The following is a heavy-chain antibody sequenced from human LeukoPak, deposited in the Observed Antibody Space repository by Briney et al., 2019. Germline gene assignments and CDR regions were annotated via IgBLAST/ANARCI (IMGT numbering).Heavy chain of an antibody. D-gene: IGHD2-2*01. J-gene: IGHJ6*02. V-gene: IGHV3-53*04. Sequence: GGSLRLSCAASGFIVSSNYMSWVRQAPGKGLEWVSVIYSGGSTYYAASVMGRCTISRHNSNNTLYLQMNSLRAEDTAVYYCARGKRRYCSSTSCSYYYYGMDVWGQGTTVTVSS. CDR2: IYSGGST. CDR3: ARGKRRYCSSTSCSYYYYGMDV. CDR1: GFIVSSNY.